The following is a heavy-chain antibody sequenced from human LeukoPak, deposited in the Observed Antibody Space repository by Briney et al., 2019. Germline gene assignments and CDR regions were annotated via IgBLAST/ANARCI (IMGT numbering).Heavy chain of an antibody. CDR2: INSDASTI. J-gene: IGHJ1*01. CDR3: ARPIPPKGGSYPAQH. V-gene: IGHV3-74*01. CDR1: GLTFSSDW. D-gene: IGHD1-26*01. Sequence: GGSLRLSCAASGLTFSSDWMHWVRQVPGKGLVWVSRINSDASTINYADSVKGRFTISRDNAKNTLYLQMNNLRAEDTAVYYCARPIPPKGGSYPAQHGGKGTLVIVSS.